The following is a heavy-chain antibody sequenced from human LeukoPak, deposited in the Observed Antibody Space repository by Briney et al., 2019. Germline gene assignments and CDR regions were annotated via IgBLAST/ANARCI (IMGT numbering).Heavy chain of an antibody. V-gene: IGHV4-39*01. J-gene: IGHJ5*02. CDR2: IYYSGST. CDR3: ASTPGGGGSYLFDP. CDR1: GGPISSSSYY. D-gene: IGHD1-26*01. Sequence: PSETLSLTCTVSGGPISSSSYYRGWIRQPPGKGLEWIGSIYYSGSTYYNPSLKSRVTISVDTSKNQFSPKLSSVTAADTAVYYCASTPGGGGSYLFDPWGQGTLVTVSS.